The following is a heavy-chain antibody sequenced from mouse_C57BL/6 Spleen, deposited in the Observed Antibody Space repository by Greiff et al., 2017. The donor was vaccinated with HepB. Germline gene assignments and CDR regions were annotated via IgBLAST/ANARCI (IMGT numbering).Heavy chain of an antibody. J-gene: IGHJ3*01. V-gene: IGHV5-12*01. D-gene: IGHD3-2*02. CDR3: ARHDSSGYAWFDY. CDR1: GFTFSDYY. Sequence: DVKLVESGGGLVQPGGSLKLSCAASGFTFSDYYMYWVRQTPEKRLEWVAYISNGGGSTYYPDTVKGRFTISRDNAKNTLYLQMSRLKSEDTAMYYCARHDSSGYAWFDYWGQGTLVTVSA. CDR2: ISNGGGST.